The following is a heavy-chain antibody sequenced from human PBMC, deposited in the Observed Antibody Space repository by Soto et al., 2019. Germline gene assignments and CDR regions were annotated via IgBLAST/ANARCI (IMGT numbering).Heavy chain of an antibody. D-gene: IGHD6-13*01. V-gene: IGHV3-23*01. CDR2: ISGSGGST. Sequence: GGSLRLSCAASGFTFSSYAMSWVRQAPGKGLEWVSAISGSGGSTYYADSVKGRFTISRDNSKNTLYLQMNSLRAEDTAVYYCAKGGIAAHDYCYYYMDVWGKGTTVTVSS. J-gene: IGHJ6*03. CDR1: GFTFSSYA. CDR3: AKGGIAAHDYCYYYMDV.